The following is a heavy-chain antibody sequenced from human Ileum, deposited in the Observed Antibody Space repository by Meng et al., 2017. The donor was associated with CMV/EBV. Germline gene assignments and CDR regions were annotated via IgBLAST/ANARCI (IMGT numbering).Heavy chain of an antibody. CDR2: IRPKVDNYAT. D-gene: IGHD6-19*01. CDR1: GFTFSDST. Sequence: GESLKISCAASGFTFSDSTLHWVRQASGKGLEWVGRIRPKVDNYATGYGASVKGRFTISRDDSKNTAYLQLNSLKPEDTAVYYCTRGGSGWYFDHWGQGTTVTVSS. J-gene: IGHJ4*03. CDR3: TRGGSGWYFDH. V-gene: IGHV3-73*01.